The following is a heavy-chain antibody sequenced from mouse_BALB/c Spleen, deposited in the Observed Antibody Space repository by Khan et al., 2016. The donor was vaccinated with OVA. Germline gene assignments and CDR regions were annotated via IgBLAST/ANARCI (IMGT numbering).Heavy chain of an antibody. D-gene: IGHD3-1*01. CDR2: ISSGSSTI. CDR1: GFTFSSFG. J-gene: IGHJ4*01. Sequence: VQPGGSRKLSCAASGFTFSSFGMHWVRQAPEKGLEWVAYISSGSSTIYYADTVKGRFTISRDNPKNTLFLQMTSLRSEDTAMYYCARGVGAMDYWGQGTSGTVSS. V-gene: IGHV5-17*02. CDR3: ARGVGAMDY.